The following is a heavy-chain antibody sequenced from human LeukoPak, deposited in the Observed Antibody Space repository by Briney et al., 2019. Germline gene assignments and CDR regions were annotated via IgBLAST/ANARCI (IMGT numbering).Heavy chain of an antibody. CDR3: ARDSMYGGI. CDR2: ISNDGSST. D-gene: IGHD2-8*01. Sequence: PGGSLRLSCAASGFTFSSYWVHWVRQAPGKGLVWVSRISNDGSSTNYADSVEGRFTISRDNAKNTLYLHMNSLRAEDTAVYYCARDSMYGGIWGQGTLVTVSS. J-gene: IGHJ4*02. CDR1: GFTFSSYW. V-gene: IGHV3-74*01.